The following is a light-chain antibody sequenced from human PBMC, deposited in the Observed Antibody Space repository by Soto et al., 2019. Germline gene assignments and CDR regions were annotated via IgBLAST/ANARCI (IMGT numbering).Light chain of an antibody. CDR3: QQYNSYAWT. CDR1: QSISSW. CDR2: KAS. Sequence: DIQMTQSPSTLSASVGDRVTITCRASQSISSWLAWYQQKPWKAPKLLIYKASSLESGVPSRFSGSGSGTDFTLTISSLQPDDLATYYCQQYNSYAWTFGQGTKVEI. V-gene: IGKV1-5*03. J-gene: IGKJ1*01.